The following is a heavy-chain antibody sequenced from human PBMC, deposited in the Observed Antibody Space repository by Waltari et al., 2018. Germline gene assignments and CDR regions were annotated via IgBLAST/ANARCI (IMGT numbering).Heavy chain of an antibody. CDR2: ISAYNGNT. D-gene: IGHD1-26*01. Sequence: QVQLVQSGAAVKKPGASVKVSCKASRYTFTRYGISWVRQAPGQGLEWMGWISAYNGNTNYAQRRKGRVTMTMDTATGADKMEQRNLRAVDTAGDDCERYRLGVGASREDYWGQGTLVTVSS. J-gene: IGHJ4*02. CDR1: RYTFTRYG. V-gene: IGHV1-18*01. CDR3: ERYRLGVGASREDY.